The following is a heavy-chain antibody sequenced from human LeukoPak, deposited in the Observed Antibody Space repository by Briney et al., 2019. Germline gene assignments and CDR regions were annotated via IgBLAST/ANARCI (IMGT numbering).Heavy chain of an antibody. CDR3: ARDLGIAAAGFDY. CDR1: GFTFSSYA. CDR2: ISGSGGST. J-gene: IGHJ4*02. Sequence: GGSLRLSCAASGFTFSSYAMSWVRQAPGKGLEWVSAISGSGGSTYYADSVKGRFTISRDNAKNSLYLQMNSLRAEDTAVYYCARDLGIAAAGFDYWGQGTLVTVSS. V-gene: IGHV3-23*01. D-gene: IGHD6-13*01.